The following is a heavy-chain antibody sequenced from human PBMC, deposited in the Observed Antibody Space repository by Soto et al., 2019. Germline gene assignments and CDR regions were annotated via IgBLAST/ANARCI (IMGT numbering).Heavy chain of an antibody. V-gene: IGHV1-69*12. J-gene: IGHJ6*02. CDR1: GVIFSSYA. CDR3: ARQPTVTPYYDYCMDV. Sequence: QVQLVQSGAEVKKPGSSVKVSSTASGVIFSSYAISWVRQAPGQGLEWMGGIIPIVGTPDYAQKFQGRVTITADEATSTAYMALSSLRSEDTAVYYCARQPTVTPYYDYCMDVWGQGTTVTVSS. D-gene: IGHD4-4*01. CDR2: IIPIVGTP.